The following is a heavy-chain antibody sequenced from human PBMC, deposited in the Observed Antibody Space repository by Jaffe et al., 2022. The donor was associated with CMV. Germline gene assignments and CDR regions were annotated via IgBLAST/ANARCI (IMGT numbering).Heavy chain of an antibody. CDR3: TTDPGVHDPKQWLGVFFDY. D-gene: IGHD6-19*01. CDR1: GFTFSNAW. CDR2: IKSKTDGGTT. V-gene: IGHV3-15*01. J-gene: IGHJ4*02. Sequence: EVQLVESGGGLVKPGGSLRLSCAASGFTFSNAWMSWVRQAPGKGLEWVGRIKSKTDGGTTDYAAPVKGRFTISRDDSKNTLYLQMNSLKTEDTAVYYCTTDPGVHDPKQWLGVFFDYWGQGTLVTVSS.